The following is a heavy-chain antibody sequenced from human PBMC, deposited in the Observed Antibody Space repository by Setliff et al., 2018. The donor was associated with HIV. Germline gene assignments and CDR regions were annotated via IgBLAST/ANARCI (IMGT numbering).Heavy chain of an antibody. CDR2: IYDSGST. D-gene: IGHD6-13*01. CDR3: ARHRDPPGSSWIFYYYYMDL. V-gene: IGHV4-39*01. Sequence: PSETLSLTCTVYGASISNSNSYWGWIRQAPGKRLEWPGSIYDSGSTSYNPSLSSRLTISVDTSKNQVSLRLSSATAADTGVYCARHRDPPGSSWIFYYYYMDLWGGGTTVTVSS. J-gene: IGHJ6*03. CDR1: GASISNSNSY.